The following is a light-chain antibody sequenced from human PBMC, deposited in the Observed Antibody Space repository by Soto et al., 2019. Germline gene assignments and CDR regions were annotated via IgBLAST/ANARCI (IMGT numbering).Light chain of an antibody. V-gene: IGLV2-8*01. CDR2: EVS. CDR3: GSYSGCNRKV. Sequence: QSALTQPPSASGSPGQSVTISCTGTSSDVGGYDYVSWYQQHPGKAPKVMIYEVSKRPSGVPDRFSGSKSGNTASLTVSGLQAEDEADYYCGSYSGCNRKVFGGGTKLTVL. J-gene: IGLJ2*01. CDR1: SSDVGGYDY.